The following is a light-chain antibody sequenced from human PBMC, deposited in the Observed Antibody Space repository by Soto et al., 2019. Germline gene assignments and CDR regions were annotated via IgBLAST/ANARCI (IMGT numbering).Light chain of an antibody. CDR1: QSLLHSNGYNY. CDR2: LGS. V-gene: IGKV2-28*01. CDR3: MQALQTRT. J-gene: IGKJ1*01. Sequence: IVMTQSPLSLPVTPGQPASISCRSSQSLLHSNGYNYLDWYLQKPGQSPQLLIYLGSNRSSGVPDRFSGSGSGTDFTLKISRVEPEDVGVYYCMQALQTRTFGQGTKVDI.